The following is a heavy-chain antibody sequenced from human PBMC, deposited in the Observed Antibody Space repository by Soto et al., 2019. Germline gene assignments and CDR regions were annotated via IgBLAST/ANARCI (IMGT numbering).Heavy chain of an antibody. CDR3: ARAPGMADVDP. CDR2: IYPGDSVT. CDR1: GYSFTSYW. J-gene: IGHJ5*02. D-gene: IGHD5-18*01. Sequence: PGESLKISCKGSGYSFTSYWIAWVRQMPGKGLEWMGIIYPGDSVTTYSPSFQGQVTISVDKSISTAYLQWSGLQASDTAMYFCARAPGMADVDPWGQGALVTVSS. V-gene: IGHV5-51*01.